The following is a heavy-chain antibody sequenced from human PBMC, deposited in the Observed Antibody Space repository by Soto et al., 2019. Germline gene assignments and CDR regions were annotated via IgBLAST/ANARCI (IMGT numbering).Heavy chain of an antibody. V-gene: IGHV1-69*13. D-gene: IGHD2-21*02. J-gene: IGHJ6*02. CDR1: GGTFSSYA. CDR3: ARHIVVVTYYYYYGMDV. Sequence: ASVKVSCKASGGTFSSYAISWVRQAHGQGLEWMGGIIPIFGTANYAQKFQGRVTITADESTSTAYMELSSLRSEDTAVYYCARHIVVVTYYYYYGMDVWGQGTTVTVSS. CDR2: IIPIFGTA.